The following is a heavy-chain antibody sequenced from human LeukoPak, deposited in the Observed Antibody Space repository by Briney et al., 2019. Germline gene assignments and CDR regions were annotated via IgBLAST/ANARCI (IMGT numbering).Heavy chain of an antibody. CDR3: ARAYYGSSGYSTSYYFDY. CDR1: GGTFSSYA. Sequence: GAPVKVSCKASGGTFSSYAISWVRQAPGQGLEWMGGIIPIFGTANYAQKFQGRVTITADESTSTAYMELSSLRSEDTAVYYCARAYYGSSGYSTSYYFDYWGQGTLVTVSS. J-gene: IGHJ4*02. CDR2: IIPIFGTA. V-gene: IGHV1-69*13. D-gene: IGHD3-22*01.